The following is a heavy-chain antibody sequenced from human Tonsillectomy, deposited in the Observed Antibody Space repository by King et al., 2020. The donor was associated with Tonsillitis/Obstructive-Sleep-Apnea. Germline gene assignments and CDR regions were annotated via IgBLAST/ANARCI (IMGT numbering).Heavy chain of an antibody. D-gene: IGHD3-3*01. J-gene: IGHJ4*02. CDR2: IYYSGST. CDR3: ARHPHQTTILGPGEWLSFYIYYFDY. V-gene: IGHV4-39*01. Sequence: QLQESGPGLVKPSETLSLTCTVSGGSISSSSYYWGWIRQPPGKGLEWIGSIYYSGSTYYNPSLKSRVTISVDTSKNQFSLKLSSGTAADTAVYYCARHPHQTTILGPGEWLSFYIYYFDYWGQGTLVTVSS. CDR1: GGSISSSSYY.